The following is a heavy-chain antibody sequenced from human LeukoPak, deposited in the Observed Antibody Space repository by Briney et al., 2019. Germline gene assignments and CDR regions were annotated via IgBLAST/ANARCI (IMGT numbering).Heavy chain of an antibody. Sequence: GGSLRLSCGAWVFTFRSYSMHGVRRAPGKGGEWFSYISSSSSTIYYADSVKGRFTISRDNAKNSLYLQMNSLRAEDTAVYYCARDGPSYYYDSSGYSYWGQGTLVTVSS. V-gene: IGHV3-48*01. CDR2: ISSSSSTI. CDR3: ARDGPSYYYDSSGYSY. J-gene: IGHJ4*02. CDR1: VFTFRSYS. D-gene: IGHD3-22*01.